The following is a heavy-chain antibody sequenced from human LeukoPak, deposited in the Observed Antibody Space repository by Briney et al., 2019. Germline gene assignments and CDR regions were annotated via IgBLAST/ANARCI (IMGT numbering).Heavy chain of an antibody. CDR2: IYYSGST. CDR3: ARETVTTVTTWDYFDY. J-gene: IGHJ4*02. V-gene: IGHV4-59*01. D-gene: IGHD4-17*01. CDR1: GGSISSYY. Sequence: SETLSLTCTVSGGSISSYYWSWIRQPPGRGLEWIGYIYYSGSTNYNPSLKSRVTISVDTSKNQFSLKLSSVTAADTAVYYCARETVTTVTTWDYFDYWGQGTLVTVSS.